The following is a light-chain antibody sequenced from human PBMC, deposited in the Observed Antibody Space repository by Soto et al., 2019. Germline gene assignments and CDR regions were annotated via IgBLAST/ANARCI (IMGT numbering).Light chain of an antibody. Sequence: IQMTQSPSSLSASVGDSVTVNCRGSQSINIYLNWYQQKPGKAPTRLNYGASSLQSGVPSRYPGAGSRTDFTLTISSLQPEDFATCYCQPSSRSPYCLGQGTKLEIK. CDR1: QSINIY. CDR2: GAS. V-gene: IGKV1-39*01. J-gene: IGKJ2*03. CDR3: QPSSRSPYC.